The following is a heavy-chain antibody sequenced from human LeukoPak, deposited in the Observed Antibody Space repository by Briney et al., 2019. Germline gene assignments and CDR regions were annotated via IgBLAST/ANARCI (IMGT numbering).Heavy chain of an antibody. J-gene: IGHJ4*02. CDR1: GYTFSRYG. CDR2: ISPYNGNV. V-gene: IGHV1-18*01. CDR3: ARGWFDTTAYHHPFDY. Sequence: ASVKVFCKASGYTFSRYGISWVRQAPGQGLEWMGWISPYNGNVNYAHQLQDRVTMTTDTSTGTAYMEVRSLRSDDTAVYYCARGWFDTTAYHHPFDYWGQGTLVTVSS. D-gene: IGHD3-9*01.